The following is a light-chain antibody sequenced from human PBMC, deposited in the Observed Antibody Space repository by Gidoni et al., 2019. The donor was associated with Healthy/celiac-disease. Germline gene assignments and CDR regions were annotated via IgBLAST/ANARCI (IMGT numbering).Light chain of an antibody. CDR2: EVS. V-gene: IGLV2-8*01. J-gene: IGLJ2*01. CDR1: SSDVGGYNY. Sequence: QSALTQPPSASGSPGQSVPISCTGTSSDVGGYNYVSWYQQHPGKAPKLMIYEVSTRPSRVPDRFSGSKSGNTASLTVSGLQAEDEADYYCSSYAGSNNVVFGGGTKLTVL. CDR3: SSYAGSNNVV.